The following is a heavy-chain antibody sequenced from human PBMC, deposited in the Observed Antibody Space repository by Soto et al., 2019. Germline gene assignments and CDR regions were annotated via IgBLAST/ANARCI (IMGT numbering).Heavy chain of an antibody. CDR2: ISAYNGDT. CDR1: GHTFSNYG. CDR3: ARDRETTTTRRAFDI. J-gene: IGHJ3*02. Sequence: QVQLVQSGAEVKKPGASVKVSCKASGHTFSNYGIGWLRQAPGQGLEWLAWISAYNGDTKSAQKLQGRVTVTTDVSTSTAYMELRSLRSDDTAVYYCARDRETTTTRRAFDIWGQGTMVTVSS. V-gene: IGHV1-18*01. D-gene: IGHD1-26*01.